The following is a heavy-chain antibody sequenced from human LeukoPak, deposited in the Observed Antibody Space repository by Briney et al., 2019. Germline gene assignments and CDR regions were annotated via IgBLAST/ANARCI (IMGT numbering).Heavy chain of an antibody. Sequence: SETLSLTCAVSGGSISSGGYSWSWIRQPPGKGLEWIGYIYHSGSTYYNPPLKSRVTISVDRSKNQFSLKLSSVTAADTAVYYCARGGYYYYGMDVWGQGTTVTVSS. D-gene: IGHD3-16*01. CDR2: IYHSGST. J-gene: IGHJ6*02. CDR1: GGSISSGGYS. CDR3: ARGGYYYYGMDV. V-gene: IGHV4-30-2*01.